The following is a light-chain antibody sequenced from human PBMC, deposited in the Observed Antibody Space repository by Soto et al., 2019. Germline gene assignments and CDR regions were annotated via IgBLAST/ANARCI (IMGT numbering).Light chain of an antibody. J-gene: IGKJ1*01. CDR1: QAISDD. V-gene: IGKV1-6*01. Sequence: AIQMTQSPSSLSASVGDRVTITCRASQAISDDVGWYQQTPGKAPKLLISGASRLQSGVPSRFSGSGSGAAFTLTITSLRPEDSATYYCLQNHNYPRTCGQGTKVEI. CDR3: LQNHNYPRT. CDR2: GAS.